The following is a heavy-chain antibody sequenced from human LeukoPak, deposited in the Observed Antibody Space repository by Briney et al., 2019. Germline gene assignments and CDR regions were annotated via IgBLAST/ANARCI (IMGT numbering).Heavy chain of an antibody. D-gene: IGHD2-21*01. CDR1: GGSFSGNY. V-gene: IGHV4-34*01. CDR2: SSHTGDIT. CDR3: ARVPDFIARPCDS. J-gene: IGHJ4*02. Sequence: PSETLSLTCAVSGGSFSGNYWTLIRQTPGKGLEWIGESSHTGDITGYNPSLKGRATISVDSPKNQFSLKLTSVTAADTGVYYCARVPDFIARPCDSWGPGTLVTVSS.